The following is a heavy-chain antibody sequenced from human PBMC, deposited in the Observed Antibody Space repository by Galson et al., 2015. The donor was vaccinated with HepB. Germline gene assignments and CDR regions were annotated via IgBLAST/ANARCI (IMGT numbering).Heavy chain of an antibody. Sequence: SLRLSCAASGFTFSSYGMHWVRQAPGKGLEWVAFIRYDGSNKYYADSVKGRFTISRDNSKNTLYLQMNSLRAEDTAVYYCAKSRDYYDSSGYYYRYFDYWGQGTLVTVSS. CDR1: GFTFSSYG. D-gene: IGHD3-22*01. CDR3: AKSRDYYDSSGYYYRYFDY. J-gene: IGHJ4*02. CDR2: IRYDGSNK. V-gene: IGHV3-30*02.